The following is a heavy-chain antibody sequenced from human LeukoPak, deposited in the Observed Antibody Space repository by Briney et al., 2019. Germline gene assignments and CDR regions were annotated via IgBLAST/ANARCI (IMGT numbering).Heavy chain of an antibody. V-gene: IGHV3-7*04. CDR1: GFTFTSYW. CDR3: ARGGLYGDYYFDY. Sequence: GGSLRLSCAAPGFTFTSYWMTWVRQAPRKGLEWVANTKHDGSERYYVDSVKGRFTISRDSVKNSLFLQMDSLRAEDTAVYYCARGGLYGDYYFDYWGQGTLVTVTS. J-gene: IGHJ4*02. CDR2: TKHDGSER. D-gene: IGHD2-21*02.